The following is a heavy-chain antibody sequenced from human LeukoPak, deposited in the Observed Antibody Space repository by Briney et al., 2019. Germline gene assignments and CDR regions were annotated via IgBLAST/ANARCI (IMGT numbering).Heavy chain of an antibody. CDR2: IYHSGST. V-gene: IGHV4-38-2*02. Sequence: SETLSLTCTVSGYSISSGYYWGWIRQPPGKGLEWIGSIYHSGSTYYNPSLKSRVTISVDMSKNQVSLRLNSVTAADTAVYYCVRDPGRYFDWLVVDYWGQGTLVTVSS. CDR3: VRDPGRYFDWLVVDY. CDR1: GYSISSGYY. D-gene: IGHD3-9*01. J-gene: IGHJ4*02.